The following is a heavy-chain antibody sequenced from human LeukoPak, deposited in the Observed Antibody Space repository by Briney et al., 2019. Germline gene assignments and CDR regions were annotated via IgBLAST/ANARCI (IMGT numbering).Heavy chain of an antibody. CDR3: ARAKASDFWSGYYLGTHIVY. D-gene: IGHD3-3*01. V-gene: IGHV3-30-3*01. J-gene: IGHJ2*01. Sequence: PGRALRLSCAASGFTFSSYAMHWVRQAPGKGVEGGAGISYDGSNKYYADSVKGRFTISRDNSKNTLYLQMNSLRAEDTAVYYCARAKASDFWSGYYLGTHIVYWGRGTLVTVSS. CDR2: ISYDGSNK. CDR1: GFTFSSYA.